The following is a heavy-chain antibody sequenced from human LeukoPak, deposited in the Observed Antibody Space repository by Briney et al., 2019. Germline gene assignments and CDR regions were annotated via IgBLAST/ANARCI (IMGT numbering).Heavy chain of an antibody. CDR2: ISGSGGTT. CDR3: ARVNLRHRGDSGSYYRYYFDY. J-gene: IGHJ4*02. D-gene: IGHD3-10*01. CDR1: RFTFSSYG. Sequence: PGGSLRLSCAASRFTFSSYGMHWVRQAPGKGLEWVSAISGSGGTTYYADSVKGRFTISTHNSKNTLYLQMNSLRAADTAVYYCARVNLRHRGDSGSYYRYYFDYGGQGTLVSVSS. V-gene: IGHV3-23*01.